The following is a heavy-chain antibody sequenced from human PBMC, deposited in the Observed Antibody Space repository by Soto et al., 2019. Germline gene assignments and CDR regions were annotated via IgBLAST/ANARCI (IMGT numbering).Heavy chain of an antibody. CDR2: IIPLFGTP. V-gene: IGHV1-69*01. CDR1: GGIFSTYA. Sequence: QVQLVQSGAEVKKPGSSVKVSCKASGGIFSTYAISWLRQAPGHGLEWMGGIIPLFGTPNYAQRFQGRVTITAAESTSTAYMELSRLRSEDTAVDYCARDRDDYGSGNYYNRIDFWGQGTLVTVSS. CDR3: ARDRDDYGSGNYYNRIDF. D-gene: IGHD3-10*01. J-gene: IGHJ4*02.